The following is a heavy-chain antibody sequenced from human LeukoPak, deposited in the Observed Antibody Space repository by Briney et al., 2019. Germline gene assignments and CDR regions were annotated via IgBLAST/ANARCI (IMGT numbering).Heavy chain of an antibody. D-gene: IGHD6-19*01. CDR1: GYSFTAYY. CDR3: ARLPTGVAGTVDF. CDR2: MHPGSGDT. V-gene: IGHV1-2*02. J-gene: IGHJ4*02. Sequence: ASVKVSCKASGYSFTAYYIHWVRQAPGQGLELMGWMHPGSGDTNYAQNFQGRVTWTRDTSINTACMELSGLTSDDTAMYYCARLPTGVAGTVDFWGQGTLVTVSS.